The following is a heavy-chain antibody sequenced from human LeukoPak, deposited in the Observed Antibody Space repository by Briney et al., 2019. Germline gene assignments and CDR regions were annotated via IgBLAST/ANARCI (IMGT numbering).Heavy chain of an antibody. V-gene: IGHV1-69*06. CDR1: GGTFSSYT. Sequence: ASVKVSCKASGGTFSSYTISWVRQAPGQGLEWMGGIIPLFGTANYAQKFQGRVTITADKSTSTAYMELSSLRSEDTAVYYCALSWKGGYSYGPRPYYYYMDVWGKGTTVTVSS. CDR2: IIPLFGTA. J-gene: IGHJ6*03. D-gene: IGHD5-18*01. CDR3: ALSWKGGYSYGPRPYYYYMDV.